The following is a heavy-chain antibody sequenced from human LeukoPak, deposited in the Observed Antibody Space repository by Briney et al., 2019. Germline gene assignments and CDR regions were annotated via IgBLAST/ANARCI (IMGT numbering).Heavy chain of an antibody. V-gene: IGHV4-59*01. J-gene: IGHJ6*03. CDR3: ARGAPYGFLEWFNYYMDV. CDR2: IYYSGST. D-gene: IGHD3-3*01. CDR1: GGSISSYY. Sequence: SETLSLTCTDSGGSISSYYWSWIRQPPGKGLEWIGYIYYSGSTNYNPSLKSRVTISVDTSKNQFSLKLSSVTAADTAVYYCARGAPYGFLEWFNYYMDVWGKGTTVTVSS.